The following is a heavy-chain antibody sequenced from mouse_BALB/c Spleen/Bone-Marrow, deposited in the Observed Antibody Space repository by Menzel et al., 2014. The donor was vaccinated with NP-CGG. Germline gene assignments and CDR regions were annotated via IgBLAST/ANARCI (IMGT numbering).Heavy chain of an antibody. V-gene: IGHV1S22*01. CDR2: IYPGSGST. Sequence: LKQSGSELVRPGASVKLSCKASGYTFTSYWMHWVKQRPGQGLDWIGNIYPGSGSTNYDEKFKNKATLAVGTSSRTAYMQLSSLTSEDSAVYYRTRGQLGLPSMDYWGQGTSVTVSS. CDR3: TRGQLGLPSMDY. D-gene: IGHD3-1*01. CDR1: GYTFTSYW. J-gene: IGHJ4*01.